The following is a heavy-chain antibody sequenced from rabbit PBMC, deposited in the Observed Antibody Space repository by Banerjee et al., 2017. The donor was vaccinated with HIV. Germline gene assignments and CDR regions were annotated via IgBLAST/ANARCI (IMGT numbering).Heavy chain of an antibody. Sequence: QEQLEESGGDLVKPEGSLTLTCKASGNDFSAYAISWVRQAPGKGLEWIAFLYPIYGATDYASWVNGRFTISRENTQNTLYLQLNSLTAADTATYFCARSNTYYGMDLWGQGTLVTVS. J-gene: IGHJ6*01. CDR1: GNDFSAYA. V-gene: IGHV1S47*01. CDR2: LYPIYGAT. CDR3: ARSNTYYGMDL.